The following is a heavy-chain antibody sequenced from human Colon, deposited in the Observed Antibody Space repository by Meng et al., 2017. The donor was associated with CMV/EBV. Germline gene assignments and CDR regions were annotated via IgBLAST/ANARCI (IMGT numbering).Heavy chain of an antibody. Sequence: SVKVSCKASGGTFSSYTISWVRQAPGQGLEWMGRIIPILGIATYAQKFQGRVTITADKSTSTAYMELSSLRSEDTAVYYCATRLYPYSGYDSIEPAALDYWGQGTLVTVSS. CDR2: IIPILGIA. CDR1: GGTFSSYT. V-gene: IGHV1-69*02. D-gene: IGHD5-12*01. J-gene: IGHJ4*02. CDR3: ATRLYPYSGYDSIEPAALDY.